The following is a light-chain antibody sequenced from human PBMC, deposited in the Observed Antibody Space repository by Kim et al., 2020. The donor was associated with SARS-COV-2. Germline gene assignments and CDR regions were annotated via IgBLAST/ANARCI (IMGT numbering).Light chain of an antibody. Sequence: EILLTQSPDTLSLSPGERATLSCRASQSVSSSYLAWYQQKPGQAPRLLIYGASSRATGIPDRFIGSGSGTDFTLTISRLEPGDFAVYFCQHYASSPPMYTFGQGTKLEI. CDR2: GAS. J-gene: IGKJ2*01. V-gene: IGKV3-20*01. CDR3: QHYASSPPMYT. CDR1: QSVSSSY.